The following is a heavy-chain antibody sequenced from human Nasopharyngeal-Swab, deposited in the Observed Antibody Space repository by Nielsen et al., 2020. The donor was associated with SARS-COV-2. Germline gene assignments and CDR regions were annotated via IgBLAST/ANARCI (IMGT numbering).Heavy chain of an antibody. Sequence: GESLKISCAVSGFTFSGYWMSWVRQVPGKGLEWVANIKQDASEMYYVDSVKGRFTISRDNAKNSLYLQMNSLRAEDTAVYFCARGRPLGGYYFGYFDYWGQGTLVTVSS. J-gene: IGHJ4*02. CDR3: ARGRPLGGYYFGYFDY. D-gene: IGHD3-3*01. V-gene: IGHV3-7*01. CDR1: GFTFSGYW. CDR2: IKQDASEM.